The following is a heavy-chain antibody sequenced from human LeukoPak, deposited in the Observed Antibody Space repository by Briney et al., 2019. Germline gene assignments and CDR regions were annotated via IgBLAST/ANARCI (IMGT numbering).Heavy chain of an antibody. D-gene: IGHD4-17*01. CDR1: GGSMRSYY. CDR2: VYDSGST. Sequence: SETLSLTCTVSGGSMRSYYWSWIRQPPGKGLEWIGYVYDSGSTNYNPSLKSRVTISVDTSKNQFSLKLTSVAAADTAVYYCARQADDYGDLRGGNWFDPWGQGTLVTVSS. V-gene: IGHV4-59*01. CDR3: ARQADDYGDLRGGNWFDP. J-gene: IGHJ5*02.